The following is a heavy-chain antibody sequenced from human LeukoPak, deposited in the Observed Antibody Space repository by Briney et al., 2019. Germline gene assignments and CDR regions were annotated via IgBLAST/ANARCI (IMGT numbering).Heavy chain of an antibody. V-gene: IGHV4-39*01. CDR3: ARSIVPGTRKIDY. CDR2: IYYNGDT. Sequence: SETLSLTCTVSGGSISSSSYYWGWIRQPPGKGLEWIGNIYYNGDTYYNPSLKSRVTISVDTSKNQFSLKLSPVTAADTAVYYCARSIVPGTRKIDYWGQGTLVTVSS. J-gene: IGHJ4*02. D-gene: IGHD6-19*01. CDR1: GGSISSSSYY.